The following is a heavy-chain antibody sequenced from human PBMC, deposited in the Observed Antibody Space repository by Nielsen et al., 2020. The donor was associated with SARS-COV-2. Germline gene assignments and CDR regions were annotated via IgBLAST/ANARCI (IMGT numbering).Heavy chain of an antibody. CDR2: INAGNGNT. CDR1: GYTFTSYA. CDR3: ANSSSWYLSLGWFDP. V-gene: IGHV1-3*01. Sequence: ASVKVSCKASGYTFTSYAMHWVRQPPGQRLEWMGWINAGNGNTKYSQKFQGRVTITRDTSASTAYMELSSLRSEDTAVYYCANSSSWYLSLGWFDPWGQGTLVTVSS. J-gene: IGHJ5*02. D-gene: IGHD6-13*01.